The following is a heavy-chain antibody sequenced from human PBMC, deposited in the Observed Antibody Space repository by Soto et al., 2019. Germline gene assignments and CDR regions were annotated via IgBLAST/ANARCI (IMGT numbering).Heavy chain of an antibody. J-gene: IGHJ3*02. CDR2: IDPSDSYT. CDR3: ARPGYCSGGSCLDAFDI. D-gene: IGHD2-15*01. V-gene: IGHV5-10-1*01. CDR1: GYSFTSYW. Sequence: GESLKISCKGSGYSFTSYWISWVRQMPGKGLEWMGRIDPSDSYTNYSPSFQGHVTISADKSISTAYLQWSSLKASDTAMYYCARPGYCSGGSCLDAFDIWGKGTMVTVSS.